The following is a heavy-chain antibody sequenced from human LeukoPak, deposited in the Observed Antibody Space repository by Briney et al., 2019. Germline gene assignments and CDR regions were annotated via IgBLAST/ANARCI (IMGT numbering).Heavy chain of an antibody. V-gene: IGHV3-23*01. CDR3: AKALGYSGSYPFDY. CDR2: ISGSGGST. Sequence: GSLGLSCAASGFTFSSYAMSWVRQAPGKGLEWVSAISGSGGSTYYADSVKGRMTISRDNSKNTLYLQMNSLRAEDTAVYYCAKALGYSGSYPFDYWGQGTLVTVSS. J-gene: IGHJ4*02. D-gene: IGHD1-26*01. CDR1: GFTFSSYA.